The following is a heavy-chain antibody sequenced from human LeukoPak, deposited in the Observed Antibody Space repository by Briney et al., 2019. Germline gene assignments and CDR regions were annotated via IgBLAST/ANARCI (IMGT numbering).Heavy chain of an antibody. CDR3: ARVGVEQYLVLSYSMDV. CDR1: GFTVSSNY. J-gene: IGHJ6*03. CDR2: ISSSGSLI. D-gene: IGHD6-13*01. Sequence: GGSLRLSCAASGFTVSSNYMSWVRQAPGKGLEWVSSISSSGSLIYYADSVRGRFTVSRDNAKNSLHLQMNSLRADDTAVYYCARVGVEQYLVLSYSMDVWGKGTTVTVS. V-gene: IGHV3-21*01.